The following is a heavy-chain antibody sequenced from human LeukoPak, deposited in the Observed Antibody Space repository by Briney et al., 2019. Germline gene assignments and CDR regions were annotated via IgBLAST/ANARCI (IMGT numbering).Heavy chain of an antibody. Sequence: PSETLSLTCAVYGGSFSGYYWSWIRQPPGKGLEWIGEINHSGSTNYNPSLKSRVTISVDTSKNQFSLKLSSVTAADTAVYYCARGIAASVPVHYMDVWGKGTTVTVSS. CDR1: GGSFSGYY. J-gene: IGHJ6*03. CDR3: ARGIAASVPVHYMDV. V-gene: IGHV4-34*01. D-gene: IGHD6-6*01. CDR2: INHSGST.